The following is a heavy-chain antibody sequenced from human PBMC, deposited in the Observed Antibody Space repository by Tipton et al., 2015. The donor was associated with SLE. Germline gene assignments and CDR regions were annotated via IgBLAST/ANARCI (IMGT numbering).Heavy chain of an antibody. CDR2: INYIAGS. CDR3: ARLSMAAAGADY. V-gene: IGHV4-39*01. D-gene: IGHD6-13*01. CDR1: GDSIRSSSDY. J-gene: IGHJ4*02. Sequence: LRLSCSVSGDSIRSSSDYWGWIRQPPGKGLEWIGSINYIAGSYYNPSLKSRLTISADTSNNQFSLNLRPVTAADTGVFYCARLSMAAAGADYWGQGTLVTVSS.